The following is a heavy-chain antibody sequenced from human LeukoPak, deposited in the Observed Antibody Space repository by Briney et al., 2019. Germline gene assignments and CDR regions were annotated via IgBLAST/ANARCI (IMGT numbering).Heavy chain of an antibody. Sequence: GGSLRLSCAASGFTFSSYGMHWVRQAPGKGLEWVAFIRYDGSNKYYADSVKGRFTISRDNSKNTLYLQMKSLRTEDTAVYYCARDKGVVVAAIRYYYMDVWGKGTTVTVSS. CDR3: ARDKGVVVAAIRYYYMDV. J-gene: IGHJ6*03. CDR1: GFTFSSYG. CDR2: IRYDGSNK. V-gene: IGHV3-30*02. D-gene: IGHD2-15*01.